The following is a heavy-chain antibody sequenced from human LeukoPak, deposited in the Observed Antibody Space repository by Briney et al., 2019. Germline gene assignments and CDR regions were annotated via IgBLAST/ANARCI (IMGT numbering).Heavy chain of an antibody. J-gene: IGHJ4*02. CDR2: IVGSGETI. D-gene: IGHD3-22*01. CDR1: GFTFSSYE. V-gene: IGHV3-48*03. CDR3: AKTNGYYSG. Sequence: GGTLRLSCGASGFTFSSYEMTWVRQAPGKGLEWVSYIVGSGETIYYADSVKGRFTISRVNSKNSLSLQVSSLRAEDTAVYYCAKTNGYYSGWGQGTLVTVSS.